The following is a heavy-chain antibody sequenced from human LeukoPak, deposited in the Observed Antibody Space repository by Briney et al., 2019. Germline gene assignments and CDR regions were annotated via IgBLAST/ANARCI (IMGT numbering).Heavy chain of an antibody. D-gene: IGHD3-3*01. CDR1: GFTFGDYA. V-gene: IGHV3-49*04. CDR3: TRLRFLEWLFDY. J-gene: IGHJ4*02. Sequence: PGGSLRLSCTASGFTFGDYAMSWVRQAPGEGLEWVGFIRSKAYGATTEYAASVKGRFTISRDDSKSIAYLQMNSLKTEDTAVYYCTRLRFLEWLFDYWGQGTLVTVSS. CDR2: IRSKAYGATT.